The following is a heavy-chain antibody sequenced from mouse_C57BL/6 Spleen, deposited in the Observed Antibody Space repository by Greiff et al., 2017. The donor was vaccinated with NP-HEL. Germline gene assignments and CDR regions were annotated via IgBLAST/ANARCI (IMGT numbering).Heavy chain of an antibody. CDR2: IYPGSGST. V-gene: IGHV1-55*01. D-gene: IGHD1-1*01. J-gene: IGHJ4*01. Sequence: VQLQQPGAELVKPGASVKMSCKASGYTFTSYWITWVKQRPGQGLEWIGDIYPGSGSTNYNEKFKSKATLTVDTSSSTAYMQLSSLTSEDSAVYYCARRDYYGSSYLYYYAMDYWGQGTSVTVSS. CDR1: GYTFTSYW. CDR3: ARRDYYGSSYLYYYAMDY.